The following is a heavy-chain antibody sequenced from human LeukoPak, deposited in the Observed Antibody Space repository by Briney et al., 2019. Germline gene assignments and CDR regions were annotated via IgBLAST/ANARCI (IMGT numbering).Heavy chain of an antibody. J-gene: IGHJ4*02. CDR3: ARSGSYVWGPLDY. Sequence: GGSLRLSCAASGFTFSGYSMNWVRQAPGKGLEWVSSISSSSSYIYYADSVKGRFTISRDNAKDSLYLQMNSLRAEDTAVYYCARSGSYVWGPLDYWGQGTLVTVSS. CDR1: GFTFSGYS. V-gene: IGHV3-21*01. D-gene: IGHD3-16*01. CDR2: ISSSSSYI.